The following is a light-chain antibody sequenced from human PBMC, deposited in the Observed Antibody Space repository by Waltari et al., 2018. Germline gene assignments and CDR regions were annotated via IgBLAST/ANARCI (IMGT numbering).Light chain of an antibody. J-gene: IGKJ1*01. CDR1: QSISSG. V-gene: IGKV1-5*03. Sequence: DIQMTQSPSTLSASVGDRVTIPCRASQSISSGLAWYQQKPGKAPKLLIYKASSLESGVPSRFSDSGSGTEFTLTISSLQPDDFATYYCQQYNSYSRAFGQGTKVEIK. CDR3: QQYNSYSRA. CDR2: KAS.